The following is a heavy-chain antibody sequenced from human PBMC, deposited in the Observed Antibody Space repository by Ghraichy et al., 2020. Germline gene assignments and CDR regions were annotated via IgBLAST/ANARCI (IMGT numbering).Heavy chain of an antibody. CDR1: GGSISSGYS. D-gene: IGHD3-10*01. CDR3: ARVGAPSGGSIDY. V-gene: IGHV4-30-4*07. CDR2: IFYSGGT. Sequence: SETLSLTCAVSGGSISSGYSWSWIRQPPGKGLEWIGYIFYSGGTYSNPSLKSRLTISIDTSKNQFSLKLTSVTAADTAVYYCARVGAPSGGSIDYWGPGILVTVSS. J-gene: IGHJ4*02.